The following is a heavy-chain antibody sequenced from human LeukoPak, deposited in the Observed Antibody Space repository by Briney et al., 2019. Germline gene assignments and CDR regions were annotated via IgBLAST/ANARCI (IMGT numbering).Heavy chain of an antibody. Sequence: GASVKVSCKASGYTFTGYYMHWVRQAPGQGLEWMGWINPNSGGTNYAQKFQGRVTMTRDTSISTAYMELSRLRSDDTAVYYCARDTITMVRGVIIHPVAYFDYWGQGTLVTVSS. CDR3: ARDTITMVRGVIIHPVAYFDY. J-gene: IGHJ4*02. V-gene: IGHV1-2*02. CDR2: INPNSGGT. CDR1: GYTFTGYY. D-gene: IGHD3-10*01.